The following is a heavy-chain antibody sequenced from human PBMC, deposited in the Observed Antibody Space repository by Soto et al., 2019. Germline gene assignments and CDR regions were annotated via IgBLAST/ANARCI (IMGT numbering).Heavy chain of an antibody. J-gene: IGHJ3*02. CDR2: IYPGGSDT. V-gene: IGHV5-51*01. CDR3: ARQKLWMATINNDAFDI. D-gene: IGHD2-21*01. Sequence: GESLKISCKGSGYTFNKYWIAWVRQMPGQGLEWMGIIYPGGSDTTYSPSVQGHVTISVDESINTAYLQWASLEASDTAMYYCARQKLWMATINNDAFDIWGQGTMVTVSS. CDR1: GYTFNKYW.